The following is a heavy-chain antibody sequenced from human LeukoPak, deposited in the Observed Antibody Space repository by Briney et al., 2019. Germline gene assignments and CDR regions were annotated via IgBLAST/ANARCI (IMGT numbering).Heavy chain of an antibody. CDR3: AKDLITMVRGVIIPYYFDY. CDR1: GFTFSSYE. CDR2: ISGSGGST. Sequence: GGSLRLSCAASGFTFSSYEMNWVRQAPGKGLEWVSAISGSGGSTYYADSVKGRFTISRDNSKNTLYLQMNSLRAEDTAVYYCAKDLITMVRGVIIPYYFDYWGQGTLVTVSS. J-gene: IGHJ4*02. D-gene: IGHD3-10*01. V-gene: IGHV3-23*01.